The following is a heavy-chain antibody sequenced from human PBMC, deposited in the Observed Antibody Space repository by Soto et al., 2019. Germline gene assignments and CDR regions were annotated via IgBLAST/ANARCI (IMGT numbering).Heavy chain of an antibody. CDR3: APLSVSXSXPYGIHV. D-gene: IGHD3-10*01. Sequence: PSETLSLTCSVSGYSVSSSDYYWAWIRQPPGKGLEWIGSMLYSGLTYYTPSLKSRVTLSVDTSKNQFSVRLNSVTASDTAVYYCAPLSVSXSXPYGIHVWGQGTTVTVSS. V-gene: IGHV4-39*01. CDR1: GYSVSSSDYY. J-gene: IGHJ6*02. CDR2: MLYSGLT.